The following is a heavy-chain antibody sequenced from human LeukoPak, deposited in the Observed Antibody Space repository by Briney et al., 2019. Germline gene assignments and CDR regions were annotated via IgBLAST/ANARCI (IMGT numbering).Heavy chain of an antibody. D-gene: IGHD3-10*01. CDR2: IIPIFGTA. CDR1: GGTVSSYA. V-gene: IGHV1-69*13. Sequence: GASVKVSCKASGGTVSSYAISWVRQAPGQGLEWMGGIIPIFGTANYAQKFQGRVTITADESTSTAYMELSSLRSEDTAVYYCARAPGGVRNPGAYYFDYWGQGTLVTVSS. J-gene: IGHJ4*02. CDR3: ARAPGGVRNPGAYYFDY.